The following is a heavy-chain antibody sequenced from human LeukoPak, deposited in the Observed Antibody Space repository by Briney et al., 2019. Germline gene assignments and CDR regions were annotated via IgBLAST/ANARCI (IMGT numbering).Heavy chain of an antibody. CDR2: IYYSGST. CDR3: ARGSIAAAGIGYFDY. CDR1: GGSISSGDYY. J-gene: IGHJ4*02. Sequence: TSETLSLTCTVSGGSISSGDYYWSWIGQPPGKGLEWIGYIYYSGSTYYNPSLKSRVTISVDTSKNQFSLKLSSVTAADTAVYYCARGSIAAAGIGYFDYWGQGTLVTVSS. V-gene: IGHV4-30-4*08. D-gene: IGHD6-13*01.